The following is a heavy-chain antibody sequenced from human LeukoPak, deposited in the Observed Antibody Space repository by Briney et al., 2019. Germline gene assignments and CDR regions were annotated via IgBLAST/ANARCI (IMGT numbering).Heavy chain of an antibody. CDR3: ARVGEYYYDSSGYDY. V-gene: IGHV1-8*03. CDR2: MNPNSGNT. CDR1: GGTFGSYA. D-gene: IGHD3-22*01. J-gene: IGHJ4*02. Sequence: ASVKVSCKASGGTFGSYAISWVRQATGQGLEWMGWMNPNSGNTGYAQKFQGRVTITRNTSISTAYMELSSLRSEDTAVYYCARVGEYYYDSSGYDYWGQGTLVTVSS.